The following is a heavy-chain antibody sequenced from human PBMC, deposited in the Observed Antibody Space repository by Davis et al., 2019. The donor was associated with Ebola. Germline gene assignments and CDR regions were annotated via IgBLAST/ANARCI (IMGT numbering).Heavy chain of an antibody. CDR3: SERGSSV. CDR1: GVSISRHY. Sequence: PSETLSLTCTVSGVSISRHYWSWIRQPPGKRLEWFGSIYYTGSAYYNSSLANRATISVDTSKNQFSLKLTSVTAADTAMYYCSERGSSVWGQGTLVTVSS. J-gene: IGHJ4*02. V-gene: IGHV4-59*03. CDR2: IYYTGSA. D-gene: IGHD1-26*01.